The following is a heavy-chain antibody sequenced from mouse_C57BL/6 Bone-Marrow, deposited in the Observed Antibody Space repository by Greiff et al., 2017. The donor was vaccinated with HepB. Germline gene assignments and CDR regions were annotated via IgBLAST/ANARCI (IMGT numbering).Heavy chain of an antibody. V-gene: IGHV1-59*01. CDR3: ARGAVFTTALEGDD. Sequence: QVQLQQPGAELVRPGTSVKLSCKASGYTFTSYWMHWVKQRPGQGLEWIGVIDPSDSYTNYNQKFKGKATLTVDTSSSTAYMQLSSLTSADSAVYNCARGAVFTTALEGDDWGQGTTLTVSA. CDR1: GYTFTSYW. D-gene: IGHD1-2*01. CDR2: IDPSDSYT. J-gene: IGHJ2*01.